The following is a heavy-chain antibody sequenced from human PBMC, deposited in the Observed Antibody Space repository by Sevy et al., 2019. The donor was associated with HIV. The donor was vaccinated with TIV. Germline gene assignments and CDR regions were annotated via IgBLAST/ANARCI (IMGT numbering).Heavy chain of an antibody. CDR3: VRGPGYYFDH. V-gene: IGHV3-48*02. J-gene: IGHJ4*02. Sequence: GGSLRLSCIASGFTFSSYSMNWVRQAPGKGLEWVSFISSSPTVIYYADSVKGRFTPSRDNAENSVYLQMNSLRDEETAVYYCVRGPGYYFDHWGQGTLVTVSS. D-gene: IGHD5-12*01. CDR1: GFTFSSYS. CDR2: ISSSPTVI.